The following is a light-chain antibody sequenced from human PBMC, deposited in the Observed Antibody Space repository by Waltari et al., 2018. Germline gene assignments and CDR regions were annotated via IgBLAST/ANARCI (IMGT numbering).Light chain of an antibody. CDR3: QSFDSRVSADYV. V-gene: IGLV1-40*01. CDR2: GNN. Sequence: QSVLTQPPSASGTPGQGVTISCSGRFPNIRFNFVHWYQPLPGTAPRLPIYGNNNRPSGVPDRFSGSKSGTSASLAITGLQAGDEGDYYCQSFDSRVSADYVFGTGTKVTVL. J-gene: IGLJ1*01. CDR1: FPNIRFNF.